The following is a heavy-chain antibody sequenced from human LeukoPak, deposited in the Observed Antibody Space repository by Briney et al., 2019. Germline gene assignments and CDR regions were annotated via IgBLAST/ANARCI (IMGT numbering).Heavy chain of an antibody. CDR2: INWNGGST. D-gene: IGHD1-26*01. Sequence: PGGSLRLSCAASGFTFDDYGMSWVRQAPGKGLEWVSGINWNGGSTGYADSVKGRFTISRDNAKNSLYLQMNSLRAEDTALYYCARDGDWGANDYNWFDPWGQGTLVTVSS. V-gene: IGHV3-20*04. CDR1: GFTFDDYG. CDR3: ARDGDWGANDYNWFDP. J-gene: IGHJ5*02.